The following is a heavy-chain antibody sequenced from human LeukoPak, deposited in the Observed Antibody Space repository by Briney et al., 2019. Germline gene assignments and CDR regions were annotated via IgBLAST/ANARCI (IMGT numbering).Heavy chain of an antibody. CDR3: ARGRIGGSY. D-gene: IGHD5-12*01. V-gene: IGHV4-59*01. CDR2: VYDSGST. Sequence: SETLSLTCTVSGGSINSYYWSWSRQPPGKGLEWIGCVYDSGSTNCNPSLKSRVTISVDTSKNQFSLNLWSVTAADTAVYYCARGRIGGSYWGQGTLVTVSS. CDR1: GGSINSYY. J-gene: IGHJ4*02.